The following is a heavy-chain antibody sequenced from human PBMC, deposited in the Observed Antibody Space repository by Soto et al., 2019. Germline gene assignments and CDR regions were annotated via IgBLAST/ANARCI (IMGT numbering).Heavy chain of an antibody. Sequence: EQLVQSGAEVKKPGSSVKVSCEASGGTFRTYSISWVRQAPGHGLEWMGEVIPYFGTANHAQVFQGSVTLTVDASTSTDYLDMRSLGSEATALYYCSRVIISFRRRGGHDYEGGMDVWGQGTRVTVSS. D-gene: IGHD3-16*01. J-gene: IGHJ6*02. CDR1: GGTFRTYS. CDR2: VIPYFGTA. V-gene: IGHV1-69*01. CDR3: SRVIISFRRRGGHDYEGGMDV.